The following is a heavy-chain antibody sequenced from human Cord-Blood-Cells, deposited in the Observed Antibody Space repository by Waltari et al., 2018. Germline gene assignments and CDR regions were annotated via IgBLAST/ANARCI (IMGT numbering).Heavy chain of an antibody. V-gene: IGHV4-34*01. CDR3: ARGPFIYSSSWYQPDAFDI. CDR1: GGSFSGYF. D-gene: IGHD6-13*01. J-gene: IGHJ3*02. CDR2: INHSGST. Sequence: QVQLQQWVAGLLKHSETLSLTCAVYGGSFSGYFWSSIRQPPGKGLGWIGEINHSGSTNYNPALKSRVTISVDTSKNQFSLKLSSVTAADTAVYYCARGPFIYSSSWYQPDAFDIWGQGTMVTVSS.